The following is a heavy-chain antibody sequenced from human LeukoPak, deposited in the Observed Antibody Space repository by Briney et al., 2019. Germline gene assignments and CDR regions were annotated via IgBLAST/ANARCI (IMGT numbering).Heavy chain of an antibody. CDR2: IWYDGSNK. V-gene: IGHV3-33*06. D-gene: IGHD4/OR15-4a*01. CDR1: GFTFSSYG. Sequence: QPGRSLRLSCAASGFTFSSYGMHRVRQAPGKGLEWVAVIWYDGSNKYYADSVKGRFTISRDNSKNTLYLQMNSLRAEDTAVYYCAKSGMVVNSFDYWGQGTLVTVSS. J-gene: IGHJ4*02. CDR3: AKSGMVVNSFDY.